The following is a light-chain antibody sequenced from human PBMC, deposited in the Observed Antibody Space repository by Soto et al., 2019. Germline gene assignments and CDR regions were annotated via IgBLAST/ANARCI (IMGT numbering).Light chain of an antibody. CDR1: QSVSRSY. Sequence: VLRHSPGTLSLSPGERATLSCRASQSVSRSYLAWYQQKPGQAPSLLIHGASSRATGIPDRCSGSGSGTDFTLTIRRLEPEDFAVYYWQQYGSSPHTFGQGPRLEI. J-gene: IGKJ5*01. V-gene: IGKV3-20*01. CDR2: GAS. CDR3: QQYGSSPHT.